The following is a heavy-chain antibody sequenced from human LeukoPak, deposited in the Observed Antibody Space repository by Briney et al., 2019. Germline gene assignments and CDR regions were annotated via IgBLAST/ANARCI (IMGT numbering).Heavy chain of an antibody. J-gene: IGHJ5*02. CDR1: GFTFSTYA. D-gene: IGHD3-10*01. CDR3: AKEQVSGFGESINWFDP. CDR2: ISGSGGST. V-gene: IGHV3-23*01. Sequence: PGGSLRLSCAASGFTFSTYAMSWVRQAPGKGLEWVSAISGSGGSTYYADSVKGRFTISRDNSKNTLYLQMNSLRAEDTAVYYCAKEQVSGFGESINWFDPWGQGTLVTVSS.